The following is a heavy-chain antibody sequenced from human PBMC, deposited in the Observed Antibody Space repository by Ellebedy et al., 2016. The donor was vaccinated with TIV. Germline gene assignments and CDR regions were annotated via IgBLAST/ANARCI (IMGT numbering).Heavy chain of an antibody. CDR2: ISGHGGST. D-gene: IGHD6-13*01. CDR1: GITFDDYA. CDR3: VKDMVGSSWLAMDV. V-gene: IGHV3-43*02. Sequence: PGGSLRPSCAPSGITFDDYAMHWVRQAPGKGLEWVPLISGHGGSTYHADSVRGRFTISRDNSKNSLYLQMNSLRTEDTALYYWVKDMVGSSWLAMDVWGQGTTGTVSS. J-gene: IGHJ6*02.